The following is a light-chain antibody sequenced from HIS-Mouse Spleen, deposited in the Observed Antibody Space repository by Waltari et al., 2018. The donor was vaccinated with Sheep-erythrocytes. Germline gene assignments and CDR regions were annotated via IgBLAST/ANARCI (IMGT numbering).Light chain of an antibody. CDR2: EAT. CDR1: QGISSW. V-gene: IGKV5-2*01. Sequence: TQSPSSVSASVGDRVTITCRASQGISSWLAWYQQKPGEAAIFIIQEATTLVPGIPPRFSGSGYGTDFTLTINNIESEDAAYYFCLQHDNFPLTFGGGTKVEIK. CDR3: LQHDNFPLT. J-gene: IGKJ4*01.